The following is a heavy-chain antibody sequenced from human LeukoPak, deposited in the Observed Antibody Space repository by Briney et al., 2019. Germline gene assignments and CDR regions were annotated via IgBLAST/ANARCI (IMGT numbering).Heavy chain of an antibody. V-gene: IGHV3-48*03. D-gene: IGHD5-18*01. CDR3: ARTPGIQYRYYYYMDV. J-gene: IGHJ6*03. CDR1: GFTFSSYE. Sequence: GGSLRLSCAASGFTFSSYEMNWVRQAPGKGLEWVSYIICSCSTIYYADSLKARLPISRDNAKTSLYLQMNSLRAEDTAVYYCARTPGIQYRYYYYMDVWGKGTTVTVSS. CDR2: IICSCSTI.